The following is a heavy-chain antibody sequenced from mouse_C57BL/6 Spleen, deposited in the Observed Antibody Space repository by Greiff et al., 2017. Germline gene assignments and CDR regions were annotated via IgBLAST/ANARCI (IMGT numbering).Heavy chain of an antibody. D-gene: IGHD2-10*02. Sequence: DVMLVESGGGLVKPGGSLKLSCAASGFTFSSYAMSWVRQTPEKRLEWVATISDGGSYTYYPDNVKGRFTISRDNAKNNLYLQMSHLKSEDTAMYYCARALVGDYAMDDWGQGTSVTVSS. CDR3: ARALVGDYAMDD. CDR1: GFTFSSYA. V-gene: IGHV5-4*03. CDR2: ISDGGSYT. J-gene: IGHJ4*01.